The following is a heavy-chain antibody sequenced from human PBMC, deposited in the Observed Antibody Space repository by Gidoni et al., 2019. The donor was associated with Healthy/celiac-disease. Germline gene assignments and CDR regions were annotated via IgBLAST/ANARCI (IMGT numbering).Heavy chain of an antibody. CDR3: AHTRGPVRFDY. CDR2: IYWNDDK. V-gene: IGHV2-5*01. Sequence: QITLKESGPTLVQPTPTPTLTCTFSGFSLSTSGVGVGWFRQPPGKALEWLALIYWNDDKRYSPSLKSRLIITKDTSKNQVVLTMTNMDPVDTATYYGAHTRGPVRFDYWGQGTLVTVSS. D-gene: IGHD2-15*01. CDR1: GFSLSTSGVG. J-gene: IGHJ4*02.